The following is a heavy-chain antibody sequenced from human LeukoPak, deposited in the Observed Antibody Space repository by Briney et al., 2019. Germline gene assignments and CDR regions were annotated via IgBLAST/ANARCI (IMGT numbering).Heavy chain of an antibody. Sequence: GASVKVSCKASGYTFTSYYMHWVRQAPGQGLEWMGIINPSGGSTSYAQKFQGRVTMTRDTSTSTVYMELSSLRSEDTAVYYCAKDLGSYDYVWGSYRQFDYWGQGTLVTVSS. D-gene: IGHD3-16*02. CDR3: AKDLGSYDYVWGSYRQFDY. CDR1: GYTFTSYY. CDR2: INPSGGST. J-gene: IGHJ4*02. V-gene: IGHV1-46*01.